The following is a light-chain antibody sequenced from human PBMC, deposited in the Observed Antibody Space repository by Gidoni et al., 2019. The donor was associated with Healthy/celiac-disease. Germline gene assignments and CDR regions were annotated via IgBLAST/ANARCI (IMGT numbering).Light chain of an antibody. Sequence: DIQMTQSPYSLSASVGDRVTITCRASQSISSYLNWYQQKPGKAPKLLIYAASSLQSVVPSRFSGSGSGTDSTLTISSLQPEDFATYYCQQSYSTPYTFGQGTKLEIK. CDR3: QQSYSTPYT. CDR2: AAS. J-gene: IGKJ2*01. CDR1: QSISSY. V-gene: IGKV1-39*01.